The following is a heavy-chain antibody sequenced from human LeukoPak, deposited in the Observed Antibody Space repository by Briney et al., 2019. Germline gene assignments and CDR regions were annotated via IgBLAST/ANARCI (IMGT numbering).Heavy chain of an antibody. Sequence: PGGSLRLSCAASGFTFDDYGMSWVRQAPGKGLEWVSFITGNSNYIYYADSVKGRFTISRDNAKNSLYLQMNSLRVEDTAVYYCARDRVSGSGSIDYWGQGTLVTVSS. CDR2: ITGNSNYI. D-gene: IGHD3-10*01. V-gene: IGHV3-21*01. CDR1: GFTFDDYG. J-gene: IGHJ4*02. CDR3: ARDRVSGSGSIDY.